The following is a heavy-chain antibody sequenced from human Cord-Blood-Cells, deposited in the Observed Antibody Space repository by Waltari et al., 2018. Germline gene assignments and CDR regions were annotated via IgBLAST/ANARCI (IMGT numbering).Heavy chain of an antibody. V-gene: IGHV4-61*01. CDR1: GGSVSSGSYY. CDR3: ARRRSGSYFDY. CDR2: IYYSGST. Sequence: QVQLQESGPGLVKPSETLSLTCTVSGGSVSSGSYYWSWFRQPPGTGLEWIGYIYYSGSTNYNPSLKSRVTISVDTSNNQFSLKLSSVTAADTAVYYCARRRSGSYFDYWGQGTLVTVSS. J-gene: IGHJ4*02. D-gene: IGHD1-26*01.